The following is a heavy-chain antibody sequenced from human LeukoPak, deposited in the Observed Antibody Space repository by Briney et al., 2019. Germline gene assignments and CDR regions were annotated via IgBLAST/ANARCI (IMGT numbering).Heavy chain of an antibody. CDR3: ARDREIWAMVFYFDY. J-gene: IGHJ4*02. V-gene: IGHV3-30-3*01. CDR2: ISYDGSNK. Sequence: GGSLRLSCAASGFTFSSYAMHWVRQAPGKGLEWVAVISYDGSNKYYADSVKGRFTISRDNSKNTLYLQMNSLRAEDTAVYYCARDREIWAMVFYFDYWGQGTLVTVSS. D-gene: IGHD3-10*01. CDR1: GFTFSSYA.